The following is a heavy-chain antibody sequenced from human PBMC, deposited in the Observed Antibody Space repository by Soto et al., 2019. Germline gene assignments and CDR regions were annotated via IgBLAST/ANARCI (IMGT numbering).Heavy chain of an antibody. V-gene: IGHV3-7*05. J-gene: IGHJ4*02. CDR1: GFTFSGYW. D-gene: IGHD2-21*01. CDR3: ARGASDSDY. Sequence: EVQLVDSGGDWVQPGGPLRHSCAATGFTFSGYWMTWVRQAPGKGLEWVASIKEDGSEDHFVDSVKGRFTISRDNSKNSVYLQMSSLRAEDTAVYYCARGASDSDYWGQGTLVTVSS. CDR2: IKEDGSED.